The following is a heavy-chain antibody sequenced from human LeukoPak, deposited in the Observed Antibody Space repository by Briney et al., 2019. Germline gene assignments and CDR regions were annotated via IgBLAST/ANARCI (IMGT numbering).Heavy chain of an antibody. V-gene: IGHV3-7*01. CDR1: GFTFSRYW. Sequence: GGSLRLSCAASGFTFSRYWMSWVRQAPGKGLEWVANIKQDGSERYYVDSVKGRFTTSRDNAKNSLYLQMNSLRAEDTAVYYCARQSSSPNEFDYWGQGTLVTVSS. CDR3: ARQSSSPNEFDY. CDR2: IKQDGSER. D-gene: IGHD6-6*01. J-gene: IGHJ4*02.